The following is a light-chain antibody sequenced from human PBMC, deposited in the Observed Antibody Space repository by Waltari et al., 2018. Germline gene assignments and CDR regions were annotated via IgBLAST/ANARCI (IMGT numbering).Light chain of an antibody. J-gene: IGKJ2*02. V-gene: IGKV1-39*01. Sequence: QMTQSPSSLSASVGDRVTITCRASQTIDYLSCYQHKPGEAPKLLMYETSTLQSGVPTRFSGSKFGTTFILTISSLQPEDFATYFCQPNYDTPRTFGQGTKVDIK. CDR3: QPNYDTPRT. CDR2: ETS. CDR1: QTIDY.